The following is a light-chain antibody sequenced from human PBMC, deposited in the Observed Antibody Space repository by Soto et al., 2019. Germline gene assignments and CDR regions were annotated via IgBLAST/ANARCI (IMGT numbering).Light chain of an antibody. CDR2: DAS. J-gene: IGKJ3*01. CDR3: QKYDSLTFT. Sequence: DIQMTQSQSALSASVGDRVTITCQASQDISKYLNWYQQQPGKAPKLLIYDASNLETGVPSRFSGTGSVAYSTFTIISMHPENFATYHCQKYDSLTFTFGPGTKVEIK. V-gene: IGKV1-33*01. CDR1: QDISKY.